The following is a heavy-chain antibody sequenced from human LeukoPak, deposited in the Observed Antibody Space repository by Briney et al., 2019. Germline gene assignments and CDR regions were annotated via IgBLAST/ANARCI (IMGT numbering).Heavy chain of an antibody. V-gene: IGHV3-30*02. Sequence: GGSLRLSCAASGFTFSSYGMHWVRQAPGKGLEWVAFIRYDGSNKYYADSVKGRFTISRDNSRNTVLLQMNSLTAEDTAVYYCGRDLNWGAFGIRGLGAMVTVSS. J-gene: IGHJ3*02. CDR3: GRDLNWGAFGI. CDR1: GFTFSSYG. D-gene: IGHD7-27*01. CDR2: IRYDGSNK.